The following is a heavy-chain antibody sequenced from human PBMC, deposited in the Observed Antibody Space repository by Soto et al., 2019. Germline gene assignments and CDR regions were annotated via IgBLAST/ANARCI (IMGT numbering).Heavy chain of an antibody. V-gene: IGHV4-4*02. CDR3: ARAPTKPSSQKRLTSGLDV. J-gene: IGHJ6*02. CDR2: IHHSGKT. CDR1: GGSISSSNW. Sequence: QLLLQESGPGLVKPSGTLDLTCAVAGGSISSSNWWNWVRQPPGKGLEWIGEIHHSGKTNYNPSLKSRLTISVDKSKNQFSLTVDSVTAADAAVYYCARAPTKPSSQKRLTSGLDVWGQGTTVAVSS. D-gene: IGHD6-13*01.